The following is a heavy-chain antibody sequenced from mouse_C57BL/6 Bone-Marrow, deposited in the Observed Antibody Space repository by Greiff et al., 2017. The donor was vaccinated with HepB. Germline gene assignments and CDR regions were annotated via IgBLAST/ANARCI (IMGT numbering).Heavy chain of an antibody. CDR1: GYTFTSYW. CDR3: TRDYSNTKDYAMDY. J-gene: IGHJ4*01. CDR2: IYPGNSDT. Sequence: EVQLQQSGTVLARPGASVKMSCKTSGYTFTSYWMHWVKQRPGQGLEWIGAIYPGNSDTSYNQKFKGKAKLTAVTSARTAYMELSSLTNEDSAVYYCTRDYSNTKDYAMDYWGQGTSVTVSS. V-gene: IGHV1-5*01. D-gene: IGHD2-5*01.